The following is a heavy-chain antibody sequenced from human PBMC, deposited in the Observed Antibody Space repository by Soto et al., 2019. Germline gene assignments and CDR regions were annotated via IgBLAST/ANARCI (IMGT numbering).Heavy chain of an antibody. CDR1: GGSISSWY. D-gene: IGHD1-26*01. V-gene: IGHV4-59*08. Sequence: SETLSLTCTVSGGSISSWYWSWIRQPPGKGLEWIGYIYYSGSTNYNPSLKSRVTISVDTSKNQFSLKLSSVTAADTAVYYCARRYGSAIDFWGQGTLVTVS. CDR2: IYYSGST. CDR3: ARRYGSAIDF. J-gene: IGHJ4*02.